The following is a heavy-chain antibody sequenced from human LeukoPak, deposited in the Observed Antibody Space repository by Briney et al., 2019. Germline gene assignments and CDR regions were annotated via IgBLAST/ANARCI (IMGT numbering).Heavy chain of an antibody. CDR1: GGSISSYY. D-gene: IGHD2-21*02. Sequence: SETLSLTCTVSGGSISSYYWSWIRQPPGKGLECIGSIYYSGSAYYNPSLKSRVTISVDTSKNQFSLKLSSVTAADTAVYYCARVTCGGDCYPDYWGQGTLVTVSS. V-gene: IGHV4-39*07. CDR3: ARVTCGGDCYPDY. CDR2: IYYSGSA. J-gene: IGHJ4*02.